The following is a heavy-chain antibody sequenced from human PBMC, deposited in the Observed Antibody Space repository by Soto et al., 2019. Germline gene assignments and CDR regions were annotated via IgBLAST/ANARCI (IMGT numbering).Heavy chain of an antibody. D-gene: IGHD4-17*01. J-gene: IGHJ4*02. CDR2: ISSSGSTI. Sequence: QVQLVESGGGLVKPGGSLRLSCAASGFTFSDYYMSWIRQAPGKGLEWVSYISSSGSTIYYADSVKGRFTLSRDNATNSLYRQMNSLRAEDTAVYYCADDTTVTTEDDYWGQGNLVTVSS. CDR3: ADDTTVTTEDDY. CDR1: GFTFSDYY. V-gene: IGHV3-11*01.